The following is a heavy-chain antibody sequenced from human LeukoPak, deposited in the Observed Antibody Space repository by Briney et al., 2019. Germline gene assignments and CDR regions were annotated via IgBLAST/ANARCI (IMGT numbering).Heavy chain of an antibody. V-gene: IGHV3-21*01. D-gene: IGHD1-26*01. J-gene: IGHJ4*02. Sequence: PGGSLRLSCAASGSTFSSYSMNWVRQAPGKGLEWVSSISSSSSYIYYADSVKGRFTISRDNAKNSLYLQMNSLRAEDTAVYYCASALGSVGATKDYWGQGTLVTVSS. CDR1: GSTFSSYS. CDR2: ISSSSSYI. CDR3: ASALGSVGATKDY.